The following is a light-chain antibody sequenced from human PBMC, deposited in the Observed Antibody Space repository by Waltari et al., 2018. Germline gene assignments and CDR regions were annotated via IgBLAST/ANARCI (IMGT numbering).Light chain of an antibody. V-gene: IGKV1-39*01. CDR1: QSISSY. Sequence: DIQMTQSPSSLSASVGDSVTITCRARQSISSYLNWYQQRPGKAPKLLIYAASSLQSGVPSRFSGSGSGTDFTLTISSLQPADFATYYCQQVNSFPATFGGGTTVEIK. CDR3: QQVNSFPAT. CDR2: AAS. J-gene: IGKJ4*01.